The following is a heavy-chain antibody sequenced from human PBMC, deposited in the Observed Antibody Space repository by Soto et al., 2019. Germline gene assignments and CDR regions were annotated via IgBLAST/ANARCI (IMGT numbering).Heavy chain of an antibody. CDR3: VIGDYDFDY. Sequence: PGVSLRLSCAASGFTFSSYWMHWVRQAPGKGLVWVSRINSDGSSTSYADSVKGRFTISRDNAKNTLYLQMNSLRAEDTAVYYCVIGDYDFDYWGQGTLVTVSS. CDR1: GFTFSSYW. V-gene: IGHV3-74*01. D-gene: IGHD4-17*01. CDR2: INSDGSST. J-gene: IGHJ4*02.